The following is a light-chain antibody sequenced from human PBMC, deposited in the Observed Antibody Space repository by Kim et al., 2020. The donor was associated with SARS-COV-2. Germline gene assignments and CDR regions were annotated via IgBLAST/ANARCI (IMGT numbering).Light chain of an antibody. CDR1: QDIANY. V-gene: IGKV1-33*01. CDR2: EAS. Sequence: DIQMTQSPSSLSASVGDRVTITCQTSQDIANYLNWYQQKPGKAPTLLIYEASNLETGVPSRFSGRGSATDFTFTISSLQPEDIATYYCQQYDNLPLTFGGGTKLEI. CDR3: QQYDNLPLT. J-gene: IGKJ4*01.